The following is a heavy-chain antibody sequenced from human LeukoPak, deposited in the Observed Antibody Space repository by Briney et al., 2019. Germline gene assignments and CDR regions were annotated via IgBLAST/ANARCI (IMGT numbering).Heavy chain of an antibody. CDR3: AREQKWFDP. D-gene: IGHD6-13*01. V-gene: IGHV4-34*01. CDR1: GGSFSGYY. Sequence: PSETLSLTCAVYGGSFSGYYWSWIRQPPGKGLEWIGEINHSGSTNYNPSLKSRVTISVDTSKNQFSLKLSSVTAGDTAVYYCAREQKWFDPWGQGTLVTVSS. J-gene: IGHJ5*02. CDR2: INHSGST.